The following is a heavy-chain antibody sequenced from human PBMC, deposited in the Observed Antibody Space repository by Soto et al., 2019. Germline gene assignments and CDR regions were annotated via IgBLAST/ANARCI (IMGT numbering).Heavy chain of an antibody. Sequence: ASVKVSCKASGYTFTSYGISWVRQAPGQGLEWMGWISAYNGNTNYAQKLQGRVTMTTDTSTSTAYMELRSLRSDDTAVYYCARRGGEYDFWSGYYAFDIWGQGTMVTVSS. D-gene: IGHD3-3*01. V-gene: IGHV1-18*01. CDR1: GYTFTSYG. CDR3: ARRGGEYDFWSGYYAFDI. CDR2: ISAYNGNT. J-gene: IGHJ3*02.